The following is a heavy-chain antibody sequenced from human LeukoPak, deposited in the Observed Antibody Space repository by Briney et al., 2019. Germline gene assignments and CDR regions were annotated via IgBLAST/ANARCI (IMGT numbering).Heavy chain of an antibody. CDR2: ISYDGSNK. CDR1: GFTFSSYA. CDR3: ARAEQWPLYDY. V-gene: IGHV3-30-3*01. D-gene: IGHD6-19*01. J-gene: IGHJ4*02. Sequence: GGSLRLSCAASGFTFSSYAMHWVRQAPGKGLEWVAVISYDGSNKYYADSVKGRFTISRDNSKNTLYLQMNSLRAEDTAVYYCARAEQWPLYDYWGQGTLVTVSS.